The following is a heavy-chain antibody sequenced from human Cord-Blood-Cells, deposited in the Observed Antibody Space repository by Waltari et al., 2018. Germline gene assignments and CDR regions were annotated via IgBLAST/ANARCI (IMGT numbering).Heavy chain of an antibody. CDR1: GGSFSGYY. CDR2: INHSGST. CDR3: ARGYGSGSYYNDY. V-gene: IGHV4-34*01. J-gene: IGHJ4*02. Sequence: QVQLQQWGAGLLKPSETLSLTCAVYGGSFSGYYWSWIRQPPGKGLEWIGDINHSGSTNYNPALKSRVTISVGTSKNQFSLKLSSGTGADTAVYYCARGYGSGSYYNDYWGQGTLVTVSS. D-gene: IGHD3-10*01.